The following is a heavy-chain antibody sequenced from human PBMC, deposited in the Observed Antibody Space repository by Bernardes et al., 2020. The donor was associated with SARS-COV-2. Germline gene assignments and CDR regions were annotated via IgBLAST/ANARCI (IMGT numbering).Heavy chain of an antibody. J-gene: IGHJ3*02. Sequence: SETLSLTCTVSGASINNYYWGWIRQPPGKGLEWIGYIYYNGKTNYSPSLESRVTISVDTSKNQFSLELTSVTAADTAIYYCARTRSGSYFKDDAFDIWGQGTMVTVSS. CDR3: ARTRSGSYFKDDAFDI. CDR1: GASINNYY. CDR2: IYYNGKT. D-gene: IGHD1-26*01. V-gene: IGHV4-59*01.